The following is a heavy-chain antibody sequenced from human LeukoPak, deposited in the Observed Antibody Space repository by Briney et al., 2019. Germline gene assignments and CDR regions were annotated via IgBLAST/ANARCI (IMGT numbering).Heavy chain of an antibody. V-gene: IGHV4-34*01. CDR3: ARVAPDGY. Sequence: SETLSLTCAVYGGSFSGYYWSWIRQPPGKGLEWIGEINHSGSTNYNPSLKSRVTISVDTSKNQFSLKLSSVTAADTAVYYCARVAPDGYWGQGTLVTVSS. CDR2: INHSGST. CDR1: GGSFSGYY. J-gene: IGHJ4*02.